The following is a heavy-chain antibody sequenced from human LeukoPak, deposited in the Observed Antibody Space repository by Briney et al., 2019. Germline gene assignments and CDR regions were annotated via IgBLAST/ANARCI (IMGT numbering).Heavy chain of an antibody. CDR3: AKTPERTDVYRISPPFDY. D-gene: IGHD5-24*01. V-gene: IGHV3-30-3*01. J-gene: IGHJ4*02. CDR1: GFTFSSYA. CDR2: ISYDGSNK. Sequence: PGRSLRLSCAASGFTFSSYAMHWVRQAPGKGLEWVAVISYDGSNKYYADSVKGRFTISRDNSKNTLYLQMNSLRGEDTAVYYCAKTPERTDVYRISPPFDYWGQGTLVTVSS.